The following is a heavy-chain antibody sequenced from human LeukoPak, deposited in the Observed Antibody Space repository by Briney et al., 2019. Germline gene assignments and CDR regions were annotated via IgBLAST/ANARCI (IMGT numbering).Heavy chain of an antibody. D-gene: IGHD5-24*01. CDR2: INPNSGGT. CDR1: GYTFTGYY. J-gene: IGHJ5*02. V-gene: IGHV1-2*02. CDR3: ARGRVEWLQSNWLDP. Sequence: ASVKVSCKASGYTFTGYYMHWVRQAPGQGLEWMGWINPNSGGTNYAQKFQGRVTMTRDTSISTAYMEVNRLRSDDTAVYYCARGRVEWLQSNWLDPWGQGTLVTVSS.